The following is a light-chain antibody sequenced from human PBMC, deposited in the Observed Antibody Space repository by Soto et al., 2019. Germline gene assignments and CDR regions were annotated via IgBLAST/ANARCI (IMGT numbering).Light chain of an antibody. V-gene: IGKV1-39*01. Sequence: DIQMTQSPSSLSASVRDRVTITCRATQSIRKYLSWYQQKPGKAPKLLIYAASSLQSGVPSRFSGSGSGTDFTLTISSLQPEDFATYFCQQSYSTPGTFGQGTKVEIK. CDR1: QSIRKY. CDR3: QQSYSTPGT. CDR2: AAS. J-gene: IGKJ1*01.